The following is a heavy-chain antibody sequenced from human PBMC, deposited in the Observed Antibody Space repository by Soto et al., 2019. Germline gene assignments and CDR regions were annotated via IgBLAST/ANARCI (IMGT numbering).Heavy chain of an antibody. CDR1: GYSFTSYW. D-gene: IGHD3-3*01. Sequence: GESLKISCKGSGYSFTSYWIGWVRQIPGKGLEWMGIIYPGDSDTRYSPSFQGQVTISADKSISTAYLQWSSLKASDTAMYYCARHRTGSYDFWSGYLPYYYGMDVWGQGTTVTVSS. V-gene: IGHV5-51*01. CDR3: ARHRTGSYDFWSGYLPYYYGMDV. J-gene: IGHJ6*02. CDR2: IYPGDSDT.